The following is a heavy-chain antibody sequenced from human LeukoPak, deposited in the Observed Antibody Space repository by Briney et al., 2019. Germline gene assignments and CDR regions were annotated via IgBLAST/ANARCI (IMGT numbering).Heavy chain of an antibody. Sequence: RSGGSLRLSCAASGFTFSSYGMHWVRQAPGKGLEWVAFIRYDGSNKYYADSVKGRFTISRDNSKNTLYLQMNSLRAEDTAVYYCAKELRDGYNRSDYWGQGTLVTVSS. D-gene: IGHD5-24*01. J-gene: IGHJ4*02. CDR3: AKELRDGYNRSDY. CDR2: IRYDGSNK. V-gene: IGHV3-30*02. CDR1: GFTFSSYG.